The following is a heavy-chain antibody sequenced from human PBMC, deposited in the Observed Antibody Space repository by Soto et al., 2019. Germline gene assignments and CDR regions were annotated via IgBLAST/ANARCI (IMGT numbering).Heavy chain of an antibody. V-gene: IGHV4-4*02. CDR2: IYHTGST. J-gene: IGHJ2*01. D-gene: IGHD2-21*01. Sequence: QVQLQESGPGLVKPSGTLSLTCAVSGGSISRSNWWSWVRQPPGKGLEWIGEIYHTGSTNYNTSLKSRAAMSVDKSKNQFSLHLSSVTAAHAAVYYCATIALGDWYFDLWGRGTLVTVSS. CDR3: ATIALGDWYFDL. CDR1: GGSISRSNW.